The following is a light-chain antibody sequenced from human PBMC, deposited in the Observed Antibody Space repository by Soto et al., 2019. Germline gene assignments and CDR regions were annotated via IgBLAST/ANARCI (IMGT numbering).Light chain of an antibody. CDR3: QQYNDWPRT. V-gene: IGKV3-15*01. J-gene: IGKJ3*01. Sequence: EIVMTQSPATLYVSPGERATLSCRASQSVSRDLAWYQQQPGQAPRLLISGASTRATGIPARFSGSGSGTEFTLTISSLQSEDFAVYYCQQYNDWPRTFGPGTKVEIK. CDR1: QSVSRD. CDR2: GAS.